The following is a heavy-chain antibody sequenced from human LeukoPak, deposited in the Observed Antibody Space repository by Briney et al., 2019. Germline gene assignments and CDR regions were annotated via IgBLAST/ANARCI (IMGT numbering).Heavy chain of an antibody. CDR1: GFTFDDYA. J-gene: IGHJ4*02. CDR2: ISGDGGTT. D-gene: IGHD3-10*01. CDR3: VGRRYYGSGSFDY. V-gene: IGHV3-43*02. Sequence: GGALRLSCAASGFTFDDYAMHWVRQAPGKGLEWVSLISGDGGTTYYADSVKGRFTISRDNSKNSLYLQMNSLRTEDTALYYCVGRRYYGSGSFDYWGQGTLVTVSS.